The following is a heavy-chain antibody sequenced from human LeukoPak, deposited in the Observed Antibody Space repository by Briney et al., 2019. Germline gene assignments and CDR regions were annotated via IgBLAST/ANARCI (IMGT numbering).Heavy chain of an antibody. Sequence: ASVKVSCKASGYTFTSYAMHWVRQAPGQRLEWMGWINAGNGNTKYSQKFQGRVTITRDTSASTAYMELSSLRSEDTAVYYCAREGYSGYDYLYWGQGTLVTVSS. CDR1: GYTFTSYA. V-gene: IGHV1-3*01. J-gene: IGHJ4*02. D-gene: IGHD5-12*01. CDR2: INAGNGNT. CDR3: AREGYSGYDYLY.